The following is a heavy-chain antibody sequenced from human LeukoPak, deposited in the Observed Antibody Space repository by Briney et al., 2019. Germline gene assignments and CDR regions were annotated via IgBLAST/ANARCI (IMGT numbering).Heavy chain of an antibody. Sequence: PSETLSLTCAVYGGSFSGYYWSWIRQPPGKGLEWIGEINHSGSTNYNPSLKSRVTISVDTSKNQFSLKLSSVTAADTAVYYCAREAVRTGWFDPWGQGTLVTVSS. J-gene: IGHJ5*02. CDR3: AREAVRTGWFDP. CDR1: GGSFSGYY. D-gene: IGHD7-27*01. CDR2: INHSGST. V-gene: IGHV4-34*01.